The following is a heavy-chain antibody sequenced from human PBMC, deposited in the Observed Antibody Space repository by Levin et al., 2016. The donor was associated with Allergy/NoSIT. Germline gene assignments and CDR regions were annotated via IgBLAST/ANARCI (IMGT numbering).Heavy chain of an antibody. D-gene: IGHD2/OR15-2a*01. J-gene: IGHJ2*01. CDR2: ISPYNDNT. Sequence: WVRQAPGQGLEWMGWISPYNDNTDYVEKFQGRVTMTTDTSTSTVYMELRSLTADDTAVYYCVRDSRDKDLYYYDLWGRGTLVTVSS. V-gene: IGHV1-18*01. CDR3: VRDSRDKDLYYYDL.